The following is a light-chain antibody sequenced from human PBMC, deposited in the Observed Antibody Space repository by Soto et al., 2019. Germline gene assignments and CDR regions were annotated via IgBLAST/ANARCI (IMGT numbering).Light chain of an antibody. V-gene: IGLV2-8*01. CDR3: YSYAGSNNFVV. Sequence: QSALTQPPSASGSPGQSVTISCTGTSSDVGGYNYVSWYQHHPGKAPKLMIYEVSKRPSGVPDRFSGSKSGNTASLTVSGLQAEDEADYYCYSYAGSNNFVVFGGGTKLTVL. CDR2: EVS. J-gene: IGLJ2*01. CDR1: SSDVGGYNY.